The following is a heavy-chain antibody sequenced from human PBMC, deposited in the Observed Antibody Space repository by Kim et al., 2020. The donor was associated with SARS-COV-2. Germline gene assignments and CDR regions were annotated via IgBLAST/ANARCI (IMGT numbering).Heavy chain of an antibody. D-gene: IGHD6-13*01. V-gene: IGHV3-15*01. Sequence: GGSLRLPCAASGFSVTNTWMNWVRQAPGKGLEWVGRITSVGETHFAAPVKGRFTISRDDSKNALYLQMDSLETEDTGVYYCSWGVGIAGPGNYFDYWGQGTRLTVSS. J-gene: IGHJ4*02. CDR1: GFSVTNTW. CDR2: ITSVGET. CDR3: SWGVGIAGPGNYFDY.